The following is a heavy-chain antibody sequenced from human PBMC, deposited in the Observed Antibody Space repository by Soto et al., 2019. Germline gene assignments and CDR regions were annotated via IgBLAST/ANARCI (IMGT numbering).Heavy chain of an antibody. D-gene: IGHD2-21*02. J-gene: IGHJ5*01. CDR3: ARPDSGSYCGGDCYLYSWFDS. CDR2: ISGSGGNT. Sequence: PGGSLRLSCAASGFTFSSYAMSWVRQAPGKGLEWVSAISGSGGNTYYADSVKGRFTISRDNSKNTLYLQMNSLRAEDTAVYYCARPDSGSYCGGDCYLYSWFDSWGQGTTVTVSS. CDR1: GFTFSSYA. V-gene: IGHV3-23*01.